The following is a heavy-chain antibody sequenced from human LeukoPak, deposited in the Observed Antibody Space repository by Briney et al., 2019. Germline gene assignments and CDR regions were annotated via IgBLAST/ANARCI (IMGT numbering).Heavy chain of an antibody. Sequence: EASVKVSCKGSGDTLTTYVINWMRQAPGQGLVWMGRIIPIFGTVNLAQKFQGRVTITADRATSTGYMELRSLRSDDTGIYYCARGPGRRRDYFEDWDQGTLITVSS. V-gene: IGHV1-69*06. CDR3: ARGPGRRRDYFED. J-gene: IGHJ4*02. CDR2: IIPIFGTV. CDR1: GDTLTTYV. D-gene: IGHD3-10*01.